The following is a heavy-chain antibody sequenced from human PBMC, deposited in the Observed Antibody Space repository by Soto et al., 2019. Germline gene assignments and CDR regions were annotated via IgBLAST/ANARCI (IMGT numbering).Heavy chain of an antibody. J-gene: IGHJ6*02. CDR3: AKRSGPYYYYAMDV. V-gene: IGHV3-23*01. CDR2: ISSGSAST. Sequence: SGGSLRLSCAASGFTFSSYAMSWVRQAPGKGLDWVSTISSGSASTYHADSVKGRLTVSRDNSKNTLYLQLSSLRAEDTAIYYCAKRSGPYYYYAMDVWGPGTTVTVSS. CDR1: GFTFSSYA.